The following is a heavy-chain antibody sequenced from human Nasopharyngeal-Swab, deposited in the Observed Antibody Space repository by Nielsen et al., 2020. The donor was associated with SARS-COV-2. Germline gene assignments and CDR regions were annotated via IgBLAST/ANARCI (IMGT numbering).Heavy chain of an antibody. V-gene: IGHV3-7*01. J-gene: IGHJ4*02. Sequence: GESLKISCAASGFTFSTYWMSWVRQAPGKGLEWVANINQDGSEQYYVDSVKGRFTISRDNAKTSLYLQMNSLRADDTAVYYCARDLAGPDYWGQGTLVTVSS. D-gene: IGHD6-13*01. CDR1: GFTFSTYW. CDR3: ARDLAGPDY. CDR2: INQDGSEQ.